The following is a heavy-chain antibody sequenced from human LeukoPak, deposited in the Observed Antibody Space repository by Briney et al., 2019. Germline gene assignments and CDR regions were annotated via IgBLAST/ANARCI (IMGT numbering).Heavy chain of an antibody. CDR2: IYSGGST. Sequence: ETLSLTCAVYGGSFSDYYWSWVRQAPGKGLEWVSVIYSGGSTYYADSVKGRFTISRDNSKNTLYLQMNSLRAEDTAVYYCATPADYGDYILAYWGQGTLVTVSS. CDR1: GGSFSDYY. V-gene: IGHV3-66*01. CDR3: ATPADYGDYILAY. J-gene: IGHJ4*02. D-gene: IGHD4-17*01.